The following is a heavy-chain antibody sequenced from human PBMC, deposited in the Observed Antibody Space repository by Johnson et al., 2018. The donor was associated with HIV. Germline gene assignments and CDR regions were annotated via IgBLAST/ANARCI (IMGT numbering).Heavy chain of an antibody. CDR3: ARACRDGYTCDVFDI. V-gene: IGHV3-NL1*01. CDR2: LSSGGDT. D-gene: IGHD5-24*01. J-gene: IGHJ3*02. CDR1: GFTFSSYG. Sequence: QVQLVESGGGVVQPGRSLRLSCAASGFTFSSYGMHWVRQVPGKGLDWVSVLSSGGDTYYTDSVNGRFTISRDNSKTTLYLQMNSLRAEDTAVYYCARACRDGYTCDVFDIWGQGTMVTVSS.